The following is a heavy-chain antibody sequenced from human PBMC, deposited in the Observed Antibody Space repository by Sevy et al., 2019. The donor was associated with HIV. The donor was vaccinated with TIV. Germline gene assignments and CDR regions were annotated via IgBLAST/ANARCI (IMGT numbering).Heavy chain of an antibody. Sequence: SETLSLTCTVSGGAITSLYWNWIRQPPGKGLEWSANIYYNGHINYNPPLKSRATLSLDTSKNQFSLRLSSVTAADTAMYYCAGENAWGRGYSWGQGTLVTVSS. V-gene: IGHV4-59*08. J-gene: IGHJ4*02. CDR2: IYYNGHI. CDR1: GGAITSLY. D-gene: IGHD1-26*01. CDR3: AGENAWGRGYS.